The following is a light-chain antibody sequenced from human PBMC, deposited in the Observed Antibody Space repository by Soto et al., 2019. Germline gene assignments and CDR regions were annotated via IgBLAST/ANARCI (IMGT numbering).Light chain of an antibody. V-gene: IGKV3-20*01. CDR2: DAS. J-gene: IGKJ4*01. CDR1: QSVAKNY. Sequence: EIVLTQSPGTLYLSPGERASLSCRASQSVAKNYLAWYQQKPGQALRLLISDASSRATGIPDRFSGSGSGTDFTLTISRLEAEDFAVYFCQQYATSPLTFGGGTKVEIK. CDR3: QQYATSPLT.